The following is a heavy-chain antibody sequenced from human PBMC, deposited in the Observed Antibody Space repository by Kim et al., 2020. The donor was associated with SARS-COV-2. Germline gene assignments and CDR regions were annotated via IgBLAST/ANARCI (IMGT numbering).Heavy chain of an antibody. CDR1: GGSFSGYY. J-gene: IGHJ4*02. Sequence: SETLSLTCAVYGGSFSGYYWSWIRQPPGKGLEWIGEINHSGSTNYNPSLKSRVTISVDTSKNQFSLKLSSVTAADTAVYYCARLGSGFVFDYWGQGTLVTVSS. CDR3: ARLGSGFVFDY. CDR2: INHSGST. D-gene: IGHD3-22*01. V-gene: IGHV4-34*01.